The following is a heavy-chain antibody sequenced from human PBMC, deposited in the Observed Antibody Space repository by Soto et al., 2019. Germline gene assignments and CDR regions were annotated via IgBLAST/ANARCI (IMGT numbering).Heavy chain of an antibody. Sequence: QVQLQESGPGLVKPSQTLSLTCTVSGGSISSGGYYWSWIRQHPGKGLEWIGYIYYSGSTYYNPSLKRRVNTSVDTSKNQFSLKLSSVTAADTAVYYCASLPLRSYGSGADYWGQGTLVTVSS. V-gene: IGHV4-31*03. D-gene: IGHD3-10*01. CDR3: ASLPLRSYGSGADY. CDR2: IYYSGST. J-gene: IGHJ4*02. CDR1: GGSISSGGYY.